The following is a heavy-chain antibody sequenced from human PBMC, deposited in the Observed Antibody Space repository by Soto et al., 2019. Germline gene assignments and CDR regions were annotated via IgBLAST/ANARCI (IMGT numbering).Heavy chain of an antibody. CDR3: ARRQISPPTRGAASARGGMDV. V-gene: IGHV3-33*01. CDR1: GFTFNNYG. D-gene: IGHD1-26*01. Sequence: QVQLVESGGGVVQPGRSLRLSCAASGFTFNNYGMHWVRQAPGKGLAWVAVIWNDGNGYYYANSVKGRFTSSRDNSKNTLYLQMSSLRVEDTAVYYCARRQISPPTRGAASARGGMDVWGQGTTVTVSS. J-gene: IGHJ6*02. CDR2: IWNDGNGY.